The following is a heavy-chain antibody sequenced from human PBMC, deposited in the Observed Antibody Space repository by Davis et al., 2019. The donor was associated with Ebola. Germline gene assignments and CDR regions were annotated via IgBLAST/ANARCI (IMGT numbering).Heavy chain of an antibody. CDR3: ARDRGHFGMDV. Sequence: AASVKVSCKASGYTFTGYYMHWVRQAPGQGLEWMGGIIPIFGTANYAQKFQGRVTITADKSTSTAYMELSSLRSEDTAVYYCARDRGHFGMDVWGQGTTVTVSS. J-gene: IGHJ6*02. CDR1: GYTFTGYY. CDR2: IIPIFGTA. D-gene: IGHD3-10*01. V-gene: IGHV1-69*06.